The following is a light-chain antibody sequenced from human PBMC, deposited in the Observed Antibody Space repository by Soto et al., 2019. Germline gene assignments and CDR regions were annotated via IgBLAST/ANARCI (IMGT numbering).Light chain of an antibody. V-gene: IGKV3-20*01. J-gene: IGKJ1*01. CDR2: GAS. Sequence: IVLTQSPGTLSLSPGGRATLSCRASQSVSNNFLAWYQQKPGQAPRLLIYGASSRATGIPNRFSGSGSGTDFTLTIDRLEPEDFAVYYCQQSLNPKTFGQGTKVDI. CDR3: QQSLNPKT. CDR1: QSVSNNF.